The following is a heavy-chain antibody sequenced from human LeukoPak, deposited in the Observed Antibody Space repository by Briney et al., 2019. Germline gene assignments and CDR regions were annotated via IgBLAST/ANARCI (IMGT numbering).Heavy chain of an antibody. CDR2: ISAYNGNT. CDR3: ARVSEVGDTGHAFDM. CDR1: GYTFTSYG. V-gene: IGHV1-18*01. Sequence: ASVKVSCKASGYTFTSYGISWVRQAPGQGLEWMGWISAYNGNTNYAQKLQGRVTITTDTSTSTPYMEVRSMSSVTAAETGVYYCARVSEVGDTGHAFDMWGQGKMVSVSS. J-gene: IGHJ3*02. D-gene: IGHD1-26*01.